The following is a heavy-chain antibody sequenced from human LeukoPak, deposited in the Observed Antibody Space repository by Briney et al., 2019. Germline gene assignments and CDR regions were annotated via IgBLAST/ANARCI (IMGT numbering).Heavy chain of an antibody. CDR2: IKRDGSER. J-gene: IGHJ4*02. Sequence: GGSLRLSCAASGFTLSTYWMPWARQAPGKGLEWVANIKRDGSERYYVESVKGRFTISRDNAKNSVYLQMNSLRAEDTAVYYCARIGDGSGSYFSYYFDFWGRGTLVTVSS. D-gene: IGHD3-10*01. V-gene: IGHV3-7*04. CDR3: ARIGDGSGSYFSYYFDF. CDR1: GFTLSTYW.